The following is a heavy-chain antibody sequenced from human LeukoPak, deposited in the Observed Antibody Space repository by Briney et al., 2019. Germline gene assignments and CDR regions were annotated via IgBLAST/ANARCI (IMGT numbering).Heavy chain of an antibody. D-gene: IGHD2-15*01. CDR3: ARVYCSGGTCYSFAY. CDR2: INSDGSTT. Sequence: GGSPRLSCAASEFTFSNYWMHWVRQAPGKGLVWVSHINSDGSTTSYADSVKGRFTISRDNAKNTLYLQMNSLRAEDTAVYYCARVYCSGGTCYSFAYWGQGTLVTVSS. CDR1: EFTFSNYW. J-gene: IGHJ4*02. V-gene: IGHV3-74*01.